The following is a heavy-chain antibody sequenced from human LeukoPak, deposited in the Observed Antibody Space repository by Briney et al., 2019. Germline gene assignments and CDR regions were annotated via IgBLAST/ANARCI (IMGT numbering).Heavy chain of an antibody. J-gene: IGHJ4*02. CDR2: IYYSGNT. CDR1: GGSISSYY. Sequence: SGTLSLTCTVSGGSISSYYWSWIRQPPGKGLEWIGYIYYSGNTNYNPSLKSRVTISVDTSKNQFSLKLSSVTAADTAVYYCARGGYDSPLDGIDYWGQGTLVTVSS. V-gene: IGHV4-59*01. CDR3: ARGGYDSPLDGIDY. D-gene: IGHD5-12*01.